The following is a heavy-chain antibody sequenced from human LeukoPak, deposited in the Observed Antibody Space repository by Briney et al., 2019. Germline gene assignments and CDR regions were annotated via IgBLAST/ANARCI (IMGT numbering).Heavy chain of an antibody. Sequence: GGSLRLSCAASGFTFGRSWMAWVRQAPGKGLEWVSAISGSGGSTYYADSVKGRFTISRDNSKNTLYLQMNSLRAEDTAVYYCARESLSVFISSGCPDYWGQGTLVTVSS. CDR2: ISGSGGST. V-gene: IGHV3-23*01. CDR3: ARESLSVFISSGCPDY. CDR1: GFTFGRSW. J-gene: IGHJ4*02. D-gene: IGHD6-19*01.